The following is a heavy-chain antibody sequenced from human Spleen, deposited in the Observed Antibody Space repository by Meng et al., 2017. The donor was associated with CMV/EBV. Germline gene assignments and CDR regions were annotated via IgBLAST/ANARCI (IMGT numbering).Heavy chain of an antibody. CDR2: IYSTESY. J-gene: IGHJ4*02. CDR1: GGSVSSSNCY. Sequence: TFSGGSVSSSNCYWSWIRQPPGKELEYIGYIYSTESYKYDPSLKSRVTISRDTSRNQFSLKLSSVTAAETAVYYCAREVFNSCDYWGQGALVTVSS. CDR3: AREVFNSCDY. V-gene: IGHV4-61*01.